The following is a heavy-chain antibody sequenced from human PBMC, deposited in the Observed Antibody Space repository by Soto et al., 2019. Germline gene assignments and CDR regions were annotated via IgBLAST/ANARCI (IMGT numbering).Heavy chain of an antibody. CDR1: GFTFSSYG. Sequence: GGSLRLSCAASGFTFSSYGMHWVRQAPGKGLEWVAVIWYDGSNKYYADSVKGRFTISRDNSKNTLYLQMNSLRAEDTAVYYCAISRTYYYDSSGYGPYGYWGQGTLVTVSS. CDR2: IWYDGSNK. J-gene: IGHJ4*02. D-gene: IGHD3-22*01. CDR3: AISRTYYYDSSGYGPYGY. V-gene: IGHV3-33*01.